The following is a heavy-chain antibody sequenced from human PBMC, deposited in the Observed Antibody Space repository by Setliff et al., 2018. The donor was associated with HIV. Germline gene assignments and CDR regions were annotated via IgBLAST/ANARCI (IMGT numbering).Heavy chain of an antibody. Sequence: SETLSLTCTVSGGSIASSTHYWAWIRRPPGKGLEWIGSVYYNGATDHNPSLKSRVTISVDTSNQQFSLKLSSVTAADTAVYYCARHEGYNDFLTGYFRYKWYDPWGQGTLVTVSS. V-gene: IGHV4-39*01. CDR3: ARHEGYNDFLTGYFRYKWYDP. J-gene: IGHJ5*02. D-gene: IGHD3-9*01. CDR1: GGSIASSTHY. CDR2: VYYNGAT.